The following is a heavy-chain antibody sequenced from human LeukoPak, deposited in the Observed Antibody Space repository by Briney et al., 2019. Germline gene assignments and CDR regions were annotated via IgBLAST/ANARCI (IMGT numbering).Heavy chain of an antibody. CDR3: ARVSGSGIKGAFDI. D-gene: IGHD3-10*01. CDR2: ISAYNGNT. V-gene: IGHV1-18*01. J-gene: IGHJ3*02. CDR1: GYTFTSYG. Sequence: ASVKVSCKASGYTFTSYGISWVRQAPGQGLEWMGWISAYNGNTNYAQKLQGRVTMTTDTSTGTAYMELRSLRSDDTAVYYCARVSGSGIKGAFDIWGQGTMVTVSS.